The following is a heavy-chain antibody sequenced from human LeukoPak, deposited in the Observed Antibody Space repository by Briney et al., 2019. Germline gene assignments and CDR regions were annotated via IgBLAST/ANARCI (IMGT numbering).Heavy chain of an antibody. CDR1: GFTFSSYE. J-gene: IGHJ6*04. Sequence: PGGSLRLSCAASGFTFSSYEMNWVRQAPGKGLEWVSYISSSGSTIYYADSVKGRFTISRDNAKNSMYLQMNSLRAEDTAVYYCAELGIAMIGGVWGKGTTVTISS. V-gene: IGHV3-48*03. D-gene: IGHD3-10*02. CDR2: ISSSGSTI. CDR3: AELGIAMIGGV.